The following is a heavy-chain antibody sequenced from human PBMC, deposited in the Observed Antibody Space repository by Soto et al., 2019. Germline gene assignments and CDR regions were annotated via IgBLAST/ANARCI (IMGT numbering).Heavy chain of an antibody. CDR3: AKDIGNSGSYYDAFDI. V-gene: IGHV3-9*01. J-gene: IGHJ3*02. CDR1: GFTFDDYA. CDR2: ISWNSGSI. D-gene: IGHD1-26*01. Sequence: GWSLRLSCAASGFTFDDYAMHWVRQAPGKGLEWVSGISWNSGSIGYADSVKGRFTISRDNAKNSLYLQMNSLRAEDTALYYCAKDIGNSGSYYDAFDIWGQGTMVTVSS.